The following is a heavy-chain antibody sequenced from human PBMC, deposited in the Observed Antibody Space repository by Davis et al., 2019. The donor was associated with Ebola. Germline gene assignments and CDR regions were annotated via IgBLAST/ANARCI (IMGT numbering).Heavy chain of an antibody. D-gene: IGHD2-21*01. CDR1: GDSISGGDYS. CDR2: VFHSGSS. V-gene: IGHV4-30-4*08. Sequence: SETLSLTCTVSGDSISGGDYSWTWIRQSPGNGLEWIGFVFHSGSSHYNPSLKSRVTISVDTSKKQFFLKLNSVTAADTAVYYCARDDLIGFIDYWGQGALVTVSA. CDR3: ARDDLIGFIDY. J-gene: IGHJ4*02.